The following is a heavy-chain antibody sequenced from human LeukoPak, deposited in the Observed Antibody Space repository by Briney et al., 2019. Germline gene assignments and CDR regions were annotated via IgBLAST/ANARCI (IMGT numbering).Heavy chain of an antibody. CDR3: ARDHAGDYGDY. CDR2: INPNSGGT. V-gene: IGHV1-2*02. J-gene: IGHJ4*02. Sequence: ASVKVSCTASGYTFTGYYMHWVRQAPGQGLEWMGWINPNSGGTNYAQKFQGGVTMTRDTSISTAYMELSRLRFDDTAVYYCARDHAGDYGDYWGQGTLVTVSS. D-gene: IGHD4-17*01. CDR1: GYTFTGYY.